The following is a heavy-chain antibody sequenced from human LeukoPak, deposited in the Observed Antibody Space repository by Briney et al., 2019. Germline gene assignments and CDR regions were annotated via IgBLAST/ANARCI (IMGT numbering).Heavy chain of an antibody. D-gene: IGHD4-17*01. CDR3: ARESTVTANDAFDI. CDR1: GFTFSSYS. Sequence: GGSLRLSCAASGFTFSSYSMTWVRQAPGKGLEWVSYISSSSSTIYYADSVKGRFTISRDNAKNSLYLQTNSLRAEDTAVYYCARESTVTANDAFDIWGQGTMVTVSS. J-gene: IGHJ3*02. V-gene: IGHV3-48*01. CDR2: ISSSSSTI.